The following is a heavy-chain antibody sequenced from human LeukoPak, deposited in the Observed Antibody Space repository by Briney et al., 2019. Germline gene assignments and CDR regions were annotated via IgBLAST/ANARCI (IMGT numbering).Heavy chain of an antibody. CDR2: INPSGGRA. Sequence: GASVKVSCKASGYTFTSYYMHWVRQAPGQGLEWMGIINPSGGRASYAQKFQGRVTMTRDTSTSTAYMELRSLRSDDTAVYYCARGLNYDFWSGYYVEGYFDYWGQGTLVTVSS. CDR1: GYTFTSYY. CDR3: ARGLNYDFWSGYYVEGYFDY. D-gene: IGHD3-3*01. V-gene: IGHV1-46*01. J-gene: IGHJ4*02.